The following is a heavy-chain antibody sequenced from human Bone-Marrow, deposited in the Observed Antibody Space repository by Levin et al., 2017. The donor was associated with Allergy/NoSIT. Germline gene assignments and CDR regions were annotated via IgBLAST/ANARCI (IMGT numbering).Heavy chain of an antibody. Sequence: PSETLSLTCAVDGGSFSDYYWTWIRQAPGKGLEWIGEINHRGSTNYNPSLKSRVTISLDTSKNQFSLNLTSMTAADTAVYYCARGGQPPLVLMVYAKYNYFDPWGQGTLVSVSS. V-gene: IGHV4-34*01. CDR1: GGSFSDYY. CDR2: INHRGST. J-gene: IGHJ5*02. CDR3: ARGGQPPLVLMVYAKYNYFDP. D-gene: IGHD2-8*01.